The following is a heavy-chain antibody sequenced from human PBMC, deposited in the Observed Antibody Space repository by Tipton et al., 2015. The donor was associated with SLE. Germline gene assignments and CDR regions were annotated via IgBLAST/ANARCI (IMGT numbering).Heavy chain of an antibody. Sequence: VQLVQSGAEVKKPGESLKISCKGSGYSFTSYWIGWVRQMPGKGLEWMGIIYPGDSDTRYSPSFQGQVTISADKSISTAYLQWSSLEASDSGMYYCARPVVNCGGNCYPEYFRHWGQGTMVSVSS. CDR3: ARPVVNCGGNCYPEYFRH. D-gene: IGHD2-21*01. CDR1: GYSFTSYW. J-gene: IGHJ1*01. CDR2: IYPGDSDT. V-gene: IGHV5-51*03.